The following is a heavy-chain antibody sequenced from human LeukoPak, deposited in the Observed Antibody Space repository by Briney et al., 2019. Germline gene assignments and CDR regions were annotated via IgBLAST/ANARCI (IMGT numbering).Heavy chain of an antibody. V-gene: IGHV3-30-3*01. J-gene: IGHJ4*02. CDR3: ARGFNDFWSGSQPEY. D-gene: IGHD3-3*01. CDR2: CYDGGKT. Sequence: CYDGGKTYYADSVEGRFTISRDNSKSTVYLEINSLRSEDTAIYYCARGFNDFWSGSQPEYWGQGTLVTVSS.